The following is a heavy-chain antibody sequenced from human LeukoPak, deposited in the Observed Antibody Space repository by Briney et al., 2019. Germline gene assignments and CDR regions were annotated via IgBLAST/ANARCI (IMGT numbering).Heavy chain of an antibody. J-gene: IGHJ4*02. V-gene: IGHV4-34*01. CDR2: INHSGST. CDR3: ARGSQSLGYCSGGSCRAKIFDY. CDR1: RLSFSGYG. D-gene: IGHD2-15*01. Sequence: LPLSRAPCRLSFSGYGMSWVRQPPGKGLEWIGEINHSGSTNYNPSLQSRVTISVATSKIHCSLKLSSVTAADTTVYYCARGSQSLGYCSGGSCRAKIFDYWGQGSLVTVSS.